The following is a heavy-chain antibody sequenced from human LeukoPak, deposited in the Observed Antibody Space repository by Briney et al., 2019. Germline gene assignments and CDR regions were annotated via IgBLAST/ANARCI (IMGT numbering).Heavy chain of an antibody. CDR3: ARVNYYDSSGYYGVDY. CDR2: IYHSGST. J-gene: IGHJ4*02. V-gene: IGHV4-30-2*01. CDR1: GGSISSGGYS. D-gene: IGHD3-22*01. Sequence: SQTLSLTCAVSGGSISSGGYSWSWIRQPPGKGLEWIGYIYHSGSTYYNPSLKSRVTISVDRSKNQFSLKLSSVTAADTAVYYCARVNYYDSSGYYGVDYWGQGTLVTVSS.